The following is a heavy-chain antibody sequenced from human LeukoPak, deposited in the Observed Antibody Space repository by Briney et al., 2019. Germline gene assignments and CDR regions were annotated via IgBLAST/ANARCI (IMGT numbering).Heavy chain of an antibody. D-gene: IGHD3-10*01. J-gene: IGHJ4*02. V-gene: IGHV3-43*02. CDR3: AKNYYGSATYYKPFDS. Sequence: GESLRLSCAASGFTFDDFAMHWVRQAPGKGLEWVSLISGDGGTTYYADFVKGRFTISRDNSKNSLYLQINRLRPEDTAFYYCAKNYYGSATYYKPFDSWGLGTLVTVSS. CDR2: ISGDGGTT. CDR1: GFTFDDFA.